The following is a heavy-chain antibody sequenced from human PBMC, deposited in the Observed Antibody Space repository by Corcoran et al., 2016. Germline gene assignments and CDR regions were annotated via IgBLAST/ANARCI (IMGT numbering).Heavy chain of an antibody. CDR3: AKDIAAAGRGYFDY. D-gene: IGHD6-13*01. J-gene: IGHJ4*02. Sequence: QVQLVESGGGVVQPGRSLRLSCAASGFTFSSYGMHWVRQAPGKGLEWVAVISYDGSNKYYADSVKGRFTISRENSKNTLYLQMNSLRAEDTAVYYCAKDIAAAGRGYFDYWGQGTLVTVSS. CDR1: GFTFSSYG. CDR2: ISYDGSNK. V-gene: IGHV3-30*18.